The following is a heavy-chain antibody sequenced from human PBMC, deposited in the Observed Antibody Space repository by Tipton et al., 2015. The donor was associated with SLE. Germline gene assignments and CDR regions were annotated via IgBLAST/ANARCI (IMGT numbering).Heavy chain of an antibody. CDR3: AGHVAAVPGYVDY. J-gene: IGHJ4*02. V-gene: IGHV4-4*07. CDR1: DGSISDYY. CDR2: IYASGST. Sequence: PGLVKPSETLSLTCTVSDGSISDYYWTWIRQPAGEGLEWIGRIYASGSTNYNPSLRSRAAMSVDTSKSHFSLRLSSVTAADTAVYSCAGHVAAVPGYVDYWGQGSLATVSS. D-gene: IGHD2-21*01.